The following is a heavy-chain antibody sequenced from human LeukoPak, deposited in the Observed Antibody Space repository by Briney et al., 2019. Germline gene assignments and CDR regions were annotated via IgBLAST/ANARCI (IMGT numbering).Heavy chain of an antibody. V-gene: IGHV4-59*01. Sequence: SETLSLTCTVSGGSISSYYWSWIRQPPGKGLEWIGYIYYSGSTNYNPSLKSRVTISVDTSKNQFSLKLSSVTAADTAVYYCARARVVMAGPPYYFDYWGQGTLVTVSS. CDR1: GGSISSYY. CDR3: ARARVVMAGPPYYFDY. D-gene: IGHD5-24*01. CDR2: IYYSGST. J-gene: IGHJ4*02.